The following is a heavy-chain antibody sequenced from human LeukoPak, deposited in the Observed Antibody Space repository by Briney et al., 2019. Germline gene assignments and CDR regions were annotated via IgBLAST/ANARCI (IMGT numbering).Heavy chain of an antibody. CDR3: ARDFPKGVIDY. D-gene: IGHD2-21*01. V-gene: IGHV3-33*01. CDR2: IWYDGSNK. CDR1: GFTFSSYG. J-gene: IGHJ4*02. Sequence: GRSLRLSCAASGFTFSSYGMHWVRQAPGKGLEWVAVIWYDGSNKYYADSVKGRFTISRDNSKNTLYLQMNSLRAEDTAVYYCARDFPKGVIDYWGQGTLVTVSS.